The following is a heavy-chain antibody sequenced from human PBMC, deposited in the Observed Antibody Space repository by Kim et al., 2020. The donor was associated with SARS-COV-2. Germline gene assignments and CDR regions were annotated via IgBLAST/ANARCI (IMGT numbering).Heavy chain of an antibody. CDR1: GGSISSYY. J-gene: IGHJ6*02. D-gene: IGHD2-2*01. CDR3: ARDVVVVPAATTLHYYYYGMDL. Sequence: SETLSLTCTVSGGSISSYYWSWIRQPAGKGLEWIGRIYTSGSTNYNPSLKSRVTMSVDTSKNQFSLKLSSVTAADTAVYYCARDVVVVPAATTLHYYYYGMDLGGQGTTFTVSS. CDR2: IYTSGST. V-gene: IGHV4-4*07.